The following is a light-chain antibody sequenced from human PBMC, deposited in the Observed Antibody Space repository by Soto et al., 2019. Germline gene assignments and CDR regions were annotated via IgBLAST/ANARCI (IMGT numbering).Light chain of an antibody. J-gene: IGKJ5*01. V-gene: IGKV1-5*01. Sequence: IEMTQSPSTLSASVGDGVTITFRAGESISRWLAWYQQKAGEAPKLVIYDASVLESGVPSRFSGGGSGTEFNFTISGLQPDDFETYYCQQSSSYAITFGQGTRLEIK. CDR1: ESISRW. CDR3: QQSSSYAIT. CDR2: DAS.